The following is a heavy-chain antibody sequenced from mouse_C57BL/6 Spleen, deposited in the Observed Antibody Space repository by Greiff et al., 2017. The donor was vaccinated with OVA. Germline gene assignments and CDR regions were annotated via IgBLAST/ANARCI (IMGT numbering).Heavy chain of an antibody. CDR1: GYTFTDYY. J-gene: IGHJ2*01. D-gene: IGHD1-1*01. CDR2: INPYNGGT. CDR3: ARSPLITTVAPSDY. Sequence: EVQVVESGPVLVKPGASVKMSCKASGYTFTDYYMNWVKQSHGKSLEWIGVINPYNGGTSYNQKFKGKATLTVDKSSSTAYMELNSLTSEDSAVYYCARSPLITTVAPSDYWGQGTTLTVSS. V-gene: IGHV1-19*01.